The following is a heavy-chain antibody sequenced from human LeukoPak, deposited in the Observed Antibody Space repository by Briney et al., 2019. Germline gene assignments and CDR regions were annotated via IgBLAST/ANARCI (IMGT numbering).Heavy chain of an antibody. D-gene: IGHD3-10*01. V-gene: IGHV4-34*01. CDR2: INHSGST. CDR3: ARSRRGRGSGIDY. Sequence: SETLSLTXAVYGGSFSGYYWSWIRQPPGKGLEWIGEINHSGSTNYNPSLKSQVTISVDTSKNQFSLKLSSVTAADTAVYYCARSRRGRGSGIDYWGQGSLVTVSS. CDR1: GGSFSGYY. J-gene: IGHJ4*02.